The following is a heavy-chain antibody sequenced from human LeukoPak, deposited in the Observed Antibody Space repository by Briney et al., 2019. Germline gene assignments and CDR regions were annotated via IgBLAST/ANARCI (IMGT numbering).Heavy chain of an antibody. D-gene: IGHD2-2*01. CDR3: AKAALRYQLLSSLDY. V-gene: IGHV3-23*01. CDR2: ISGSGAST. J-gene: IGHJ4*02. CDR1: GFTFTTYA. Sequence: PGGSLRLSCAVSGFTFTTYAMNWARQAPGKGLEWVSAISGSGASTYYADSVKGRFTISRDNSKNTLYLQVNSLRAEDTAIYYCAKAALRYQLLSSLDYWGQGTLVTVSS.